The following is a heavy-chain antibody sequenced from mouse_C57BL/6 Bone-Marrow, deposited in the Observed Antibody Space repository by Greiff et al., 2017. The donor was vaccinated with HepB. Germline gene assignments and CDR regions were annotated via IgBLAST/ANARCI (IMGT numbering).Heavy chain of an antibody. J-gene: IGHJ3*01. V-gene: IGHV1-72*01. D-gene: IGHD1-1*01. CDR1: GYTFTSYW. CDR3: ARERGVHYYGSSAWFAY. CDR2: IDPNSGGT. Sequence: QVQLQQSGAELVKPGASVKLSCKASGYTFTSYWMHWVKQRPGRGLEWIGRIDPNSGGTKYNEKFKSKATLTVDKPSSTAYMQLSSLTSEDSAVYYCARERGVHYYGSSAWFAYWGQGTLVTVSA.